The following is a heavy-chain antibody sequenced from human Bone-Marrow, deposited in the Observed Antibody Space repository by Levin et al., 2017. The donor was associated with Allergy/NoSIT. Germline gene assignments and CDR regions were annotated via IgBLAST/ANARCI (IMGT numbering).Heavy chain of an antibody. J-gene: IGHJ4*02. CDR2: INPNSGDT. CDR1: GYTFTGYY. Sequence: GESLKISCKASGYTFTGYYLHWVRQAPGQGLERMGWINPNSGDTNSAQKFQGRVTMTRDTSITTAYMELSRLTSDDTAVYYCARERSITIFGVVPTKTFDYWGQGTLVTVSS. CDR3: ARERSITIFGVVPTKTFDY. V-gene: IGHV1-2*02. D-gene: IGHD3-3*01.